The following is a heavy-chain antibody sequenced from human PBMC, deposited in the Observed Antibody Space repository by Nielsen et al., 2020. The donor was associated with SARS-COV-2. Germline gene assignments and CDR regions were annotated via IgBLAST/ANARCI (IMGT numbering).Heavy chain of an antibody. Sequence: GESLKISCAASGFTFSSYSMNWVRQAPGKGLEWVSSISSSSSYIYYADSVKGRFTISRDNAKNSLYLQMNSLRAEDTAVYYCARDPYSSGWYYYYYGMDVWGQGTTVTVSS. CDR2: ISSSSSYI. CDR1: GFTFSSYS. CDR3: ARDPYSSGWYYYYYGMDV. J-gene: IGHJ6*02. V-gene: IGHV3-21*01. D-gene: IGHD6-19*01.